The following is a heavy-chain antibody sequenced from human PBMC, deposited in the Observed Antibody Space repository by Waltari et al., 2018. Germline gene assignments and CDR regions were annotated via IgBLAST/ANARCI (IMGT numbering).Heavy chain of an antibody. CDR3: ARGHRLPFFDF. CDR2: INVGNGNT. Sequence: QVHFVQSGAEVKKPGASVKVSCRASGYSFIAYAIHWVRQAPGTRHECMGWINVGNGNTKYSLNFQGRVTITSDISASTAYLEVSSLRSEDTALYYCARGHRLPFFDFWGKGTLVTVSS. D-gene: IGHD5-18*01. CDR1: GYSFIAYA. V-gene: IGHV1-3*01. J-gene: IGHJ4*02.